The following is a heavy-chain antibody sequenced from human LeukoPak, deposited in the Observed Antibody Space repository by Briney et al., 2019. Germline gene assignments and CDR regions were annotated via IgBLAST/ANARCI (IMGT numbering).Heavy chain of an antibody. J-gene: IGHJ6*03. V-gene: IGHV3-11*01. CDR3: ATNRNSAGYYYYYMDV. D-gene: IGHD4-23*01. CDR1: GFTFSDYY. CDR2: ISSSGSTI. Sequence: PGGSLRLSCAASGFTFSDYYMSWIRQAPGKGLEWVSYISSSGSTIYYADSVKGRFTISRDNAKNSLNLQMNSLRAEDTAVYYCATNRNSAGYYYYYMDVWGKGTTVTVSS.